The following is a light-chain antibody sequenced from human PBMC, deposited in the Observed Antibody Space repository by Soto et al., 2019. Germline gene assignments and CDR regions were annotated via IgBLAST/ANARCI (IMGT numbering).Light chain of an antibody. CDR2: KAS. CDR3: QQYNSYWT. J-gene: IGKJ1*01. Sequence: DIQMTQSPSTLSASVGDRVTITCRATQSISNSLAWYQQKPGKAPKLLIYKASSLESGVPSRFSDRGSGTEFTLTITSLQPDDFATYYCQQYNSYWTFGQGTKVEIK. V-gene: IGKV1-5*03. CDR1: QSISNS.